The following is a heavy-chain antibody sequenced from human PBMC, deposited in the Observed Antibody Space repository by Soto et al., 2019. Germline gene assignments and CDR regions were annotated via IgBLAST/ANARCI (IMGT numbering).Heavy chain of an antibody. J-gene: IGHJ4*02. CDR3: AYSSTPFDY. D-gene: IGHD6-13*01. V-gene: IGHV3-23*01. CDR2: ISGSGGST. Sequence: PGGSLRLSCAASGFTFSSYAMSRVRQAPGKGLEWVSAISGSGGSTYYADSVKGRFTISRDNSKNTLYLQMNSLRAEDTAVYCCAYSSTPFDYWGQGTLVTVSS. CDR1: GFTFSSYA.